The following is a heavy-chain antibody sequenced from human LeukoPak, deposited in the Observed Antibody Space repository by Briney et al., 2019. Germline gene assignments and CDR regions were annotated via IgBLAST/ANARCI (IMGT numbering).Heavy chain of an antibody. D-gene: IGHD6-6*01. V-gene: IGHV3-21*01. CDR3: ARDIAARLADAFDI. CDR1: GFTFSSYS. CDR2: ISSSSSYI. J-gene: IGHJ3*02. Sequence: GGSLRLSCAASGFTFSSYSMNWVRQAPGKGLEWVSSISSSSSYIYYAGSVKGRFTISRDNAKNSLYLQMNSLRAEDTAVYYCARDIAARLADAFDIWGQGTMVTVSS.